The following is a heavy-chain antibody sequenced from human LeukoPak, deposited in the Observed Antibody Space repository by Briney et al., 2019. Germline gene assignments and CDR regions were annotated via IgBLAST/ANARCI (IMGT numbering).Heavy chain of an antibody. CDR3: ARDRDCGDGGCYPHFDY. D-gene: IGHD2-15*01. CDR1: GFTFSSNW. V-gene: IGHV3-7*01. Sequence: PGGSLRLSCAASGFTFSSNWMSWVRQAPGKRLEWVANIRQDGSDKYYMDSVKGRFTISRDNAKNSLSLQMNSLRVEDTAVYYCARDRDCGDGGCYPHFDYWGQGVRVTVSS. J-gene: IGHJ4*02. CDR2: IRQDGSDK.